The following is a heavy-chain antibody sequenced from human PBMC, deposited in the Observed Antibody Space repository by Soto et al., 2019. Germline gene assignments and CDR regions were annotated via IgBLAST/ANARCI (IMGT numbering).Heavy chain of an antibody. CDR2: ISYDGSKK. D-gene: IGHD3-22*01. V-gene: IGHV3-30*18. Sequence: GVSLRLSCSASGFTFGSYGMHWVRQAPGKGLEWVAGISYDGSKKYYGESVKGRFTISSDNSKNTLYLQMNSLRVEDTAVYYCAKAIENYSTGYYKPFYYFGVDVWGQGTTVTVSS. CDR1: GFTFGSYG. J-gene: IGHJ6*02. CDR3: AKAIENYSTGYYKPFYYFGVDV.